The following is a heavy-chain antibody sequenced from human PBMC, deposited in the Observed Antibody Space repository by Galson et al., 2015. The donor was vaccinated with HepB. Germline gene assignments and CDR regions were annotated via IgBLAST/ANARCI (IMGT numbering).Heavy chain of an antibody. D-gene: IGHD1-26*01. J-gene: IGHJ6*03. Sequence: TLSLTCTVSGGSISSGSYYWSWIRQPAGKGLEWIGHIYTSRSTNYNPSLKSRVTMSVDTSKNQFSLKLSSVTAAYTAVYYCARGKVGGNYYYYMDVWGKGTTVTVSS. CDR2: IYTSRST. V-gene: IGHV4-61*09. CDR3: ARGKVGGNYYYYMDV. CDR1: GGSISSGSYY.